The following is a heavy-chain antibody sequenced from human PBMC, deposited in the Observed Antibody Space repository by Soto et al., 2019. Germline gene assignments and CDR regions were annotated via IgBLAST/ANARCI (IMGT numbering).Heavy chain of an antibody. CDR1: GGSISSGGYY. CDR3: ARGVTTVTTIDY. Sequence: SETLSLTCTVSGGSISSGGYYWSWIRQHPGKGLEWIGYIYYSGSTYYNPSLKSRVTISVDRSKNQFSLKLSSVTAADTAVYYCARGVTTVTTIDYWGQGTLVTVSS. CDR2: IYYSGST. D-gene: IGHD4-17*01. V-gene: IGHV4-31*03. J-gene: IGHJ4*02.